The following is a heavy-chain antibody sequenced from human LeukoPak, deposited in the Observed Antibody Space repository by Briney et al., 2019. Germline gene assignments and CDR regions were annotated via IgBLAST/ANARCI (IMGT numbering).Heavy chain of an antibody. CDR3: ARWIGGFDY. J-gene: IGHJ4*02. CDR2: IKQDGSEK. Sequence: PGGSLRLSCAASGFTFSSYWMNWVRQTPGKGLEWVANIKQDGSEKYYVDSVEGRFTISRDNAKNSLYLQMNSLRAEVTAVYYCARWIGGFDYWGQGALVTV. V-gene: IGHV3-7*01. CDR1: GFTFSSYW. D-gene: IGHD3-10*01.